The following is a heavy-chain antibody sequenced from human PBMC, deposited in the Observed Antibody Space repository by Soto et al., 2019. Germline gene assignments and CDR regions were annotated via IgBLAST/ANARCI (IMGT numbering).Heavy chain of an antibody. J-gene: IGHJ6*02. Sequence: QVQLQQWGAGLLKPSETLSLTCVVNGGSFSGYYWSWVRLPPGKGLEWIGEINHSGITDSNPSLKMRVTISVDGSMNQFCLNRSCVTAADTAVYFCARARSSVPSLRCIGYDGMDVWGHGTTVTVSS. CDR3: ARARSSVPSLRCIGYDGMDV. CDR1: GGSFSGYY. V-gene: IGHV4-34*01. D-gene: IGHD2-2*03. CDR2: INHSGIT.